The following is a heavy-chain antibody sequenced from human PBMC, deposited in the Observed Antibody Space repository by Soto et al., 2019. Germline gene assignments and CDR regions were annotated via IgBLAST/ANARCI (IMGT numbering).Heavy chain of an antibody. CDR2: IYPGDSDT. D-gene: IGHD2-15*01. CDR3: ARLMVVAATATPPRGMDV. V-gene: IGHV5-51*01. J-gene: IGHJ6*02. Sequence: PGESLKISCKGSGYSFTSYWIGWVRQMPGKGLEWMGIIYPGDSDTRYSPSFQGQVTISADKSISTAYLQWSSLKASGTAMYYCARLMVVAATATPPRGMDVWGQGTTVTVSS. CDR1: GYSFTSYW.